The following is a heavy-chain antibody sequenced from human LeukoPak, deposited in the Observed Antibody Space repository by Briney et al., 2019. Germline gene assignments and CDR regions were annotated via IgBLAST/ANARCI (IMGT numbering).Heavy chain of an antibody. J-gene: IGHJ4*02. CDR3: ARDSGGYYFDY. D-gene: IGHD3-10*01. CDR2: IRYDGNNK. CDR1: GFTFSDYG. V-gene: IGHV3-30*02. Sequence: PGGSLRLSCPASGFTFSDYGMDWVRQAPGRGLEWVAFIRYDGNNKYYADSVKCRFTISRDNSKNTLYLQMNSLRAEDTAVYYCARDSGGYYFDYWGQGTLVTVSS.